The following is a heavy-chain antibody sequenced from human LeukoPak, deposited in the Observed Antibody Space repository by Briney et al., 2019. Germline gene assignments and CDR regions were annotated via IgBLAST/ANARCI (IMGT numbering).Heavy chain of an antibody. J-gene: IGHJ4*02. CDR3: ARGGVAGKPNDY. CDR2: INHSGST. CDR1: GGSFSGYY. Sequence: SETLSLTCAVYGGSFSGYYWSWIRQPPGKGLEWIGEINHSGSTNYNPSLKSRVTISVDTSKNQFSLKLSSVTAADTAVYYCARGGVAGKPNDYWGQGTLVTVSS. D-gene: IGHD6-19*01. V-gene: IGHV4-34*01.